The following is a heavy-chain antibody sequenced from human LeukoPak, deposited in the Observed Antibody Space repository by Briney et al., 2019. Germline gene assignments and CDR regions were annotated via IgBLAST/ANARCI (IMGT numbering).Heavy chain of an antibody. CDR1: GFTFSSHA. CDR2: ISTSSSYI. D-gene: IGHD3-22*01. Sequence: GGSLRLSCAASGFTFSSHAMNWVRQAPGKGLEWVSSISTSSSYIYYADSVKGRFTISRDNAKNSLYLQMNSLRAEDTAVYYCARGLLYDSSGYYYFDYWGQGTLVTVSS. J-gene: IGHJ4*02. CDR3: ARGLLYDSSGYYYFDY. V-gene: IGHV3-21*01.